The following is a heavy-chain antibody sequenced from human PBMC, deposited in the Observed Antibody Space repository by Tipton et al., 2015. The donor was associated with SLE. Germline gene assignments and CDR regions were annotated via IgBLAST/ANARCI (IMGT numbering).Heavy chain of an antibody. CDR1: GGSISSYY. V-gene: IGHV4-59*01. CDR2: TYYSGST. J-gene: IGHJ4*02. CDR3: ARRLTRYSGYDYFDY. D-gene: IGHD5-12*01. Sequence: LRLSCTVSGGSISSYYWSWIRQPPGKGLEWIGYTYYSGSTNYNPSLKSRVTISVDTSKNQFSLKLSSVTAADTAVYYCARRLTRYSGYDYFDYWGQGTLVTVSS.